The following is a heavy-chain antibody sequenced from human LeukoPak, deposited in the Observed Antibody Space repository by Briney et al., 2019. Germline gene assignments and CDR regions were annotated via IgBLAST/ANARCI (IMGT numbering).Heavy chain of an antibody. CDR2: ISYDGSNK. V-gene: IGHV3-30*04. J-gene: IGHJ4*02. D-gene: IGHD6-19*01. Sequence: GRSLRLSCAASGLTFSSYAMHWVRQAPGKGLEWVAVISYDGSNKYYADSVKGRFTISRDNSKNTLYLQMNSLRAEDTAVYYCAREYSSGSFDYWGQGTLVTVSS. CDR1: GLTFSSYA. CDR3: AREYSSGSFDY.